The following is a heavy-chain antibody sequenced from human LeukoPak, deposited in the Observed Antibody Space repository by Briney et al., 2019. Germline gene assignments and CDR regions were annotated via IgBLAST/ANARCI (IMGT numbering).Heavy chain of an antibody. J-gene: IGHJ4*02. V-gene: IGHV1-2*06. D-gene: IGHD3-9*01. CDR3: ARARDYDILTGYYNNHNFDY. Sequence: ASVKVSCKASGGTFSSYAISWVRQAPGQGLEWMGRINPNSGGTNYAQKFQGRVTMTRDTSISTAYMELSRLRSDDTAVYYCARARDYDILTGYYNNHNFDYWGQGTLVTVSS. CDR2: INPNSGGT. CDR1: GGTFSSYA.